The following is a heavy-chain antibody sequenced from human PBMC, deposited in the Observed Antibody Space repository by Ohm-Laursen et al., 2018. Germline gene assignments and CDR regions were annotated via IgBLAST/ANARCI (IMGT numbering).Heavy chain of an antibody. CDR2: ISWNSGSI. V-gene: IGHV3-9*01. J-gene: IGHJ4*02. CDR3: AKDSYSSSWYRWDY. Sequence: SLRLSCAASGFAFSTYAMSWVRQAPGKGLEWVSGISWNSGSIGYADSVKGRFTISRDNAKNSLYLQMNSLRAEDTALYYCAKDSYSSSWYRWDYWGQGTLVTVSS. D-gene: IGHD6-13*01. CDR1: GFAFSTYA.